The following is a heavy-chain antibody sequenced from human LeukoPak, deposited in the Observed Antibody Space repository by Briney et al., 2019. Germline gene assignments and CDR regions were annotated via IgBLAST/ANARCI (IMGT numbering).Heavy chain of an antibody. CDR1: GYTFTGYY. J-gene: IGHJ4*02. V-gene: IGHV1-2*02. Sequence: ASVKVSRKASGYTFTGYYIHWVRQAPGQGLEWMGYIYPNSGATKYAQKFQGRVTMTRDTSISTAYMELSGLGSDDTAVYYCGTLLSNGPFDYWGQGSLVTVSS. CDR2: IYPNSGAT. CDR3: GTLLSNGPFDY.